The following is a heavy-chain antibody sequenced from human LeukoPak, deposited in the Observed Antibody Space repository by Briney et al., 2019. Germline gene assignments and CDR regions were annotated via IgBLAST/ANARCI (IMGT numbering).Heavy chain of an antibody. V-gene: IGHV3-23*01. CDR3: AKDYYDSSGYYHAFDY. D-gene: IGHD3-22*01. CDR2: ISGSGGST. Sequence: GGSLRLSCAASGFTFSSYAMSWVRQAPGKGLEWVSAISGSGGSTYYADSVKGRFTISGDNSKNTLYLQMNSLRAEDTAVYYCAKDYYDSSGYYHAFDYWGQGTLVTASS. CDR1: GFTFSSYA. J-gene: IGHJ4*02.